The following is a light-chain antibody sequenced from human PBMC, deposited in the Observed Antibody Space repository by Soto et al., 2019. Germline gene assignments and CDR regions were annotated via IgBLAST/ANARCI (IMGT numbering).Light chain of an antibody. CDR3: SSYRSTSTWV. Sequence: QSALTQPASVSGSPGQSITISCTGTSSDVGGYNYVSWYQQHPGKAPKLMIYDVSNRPSGVSNRFSGSKSGNTASLTISGLHAEDEADYNCSSYRSTSTWVFGGGTKLTVL. V-gene: IGLV2-14*01. CDR1: SSDVGGYNY. CDR2: DVS. J-gene: IGLJ3*02.